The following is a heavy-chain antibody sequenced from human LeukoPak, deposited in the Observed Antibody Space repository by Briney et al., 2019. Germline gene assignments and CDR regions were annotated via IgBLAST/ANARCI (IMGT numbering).Heavy chain of an antibody. Sequence: PGGSLGLSCAASGFTFRNFAMHGIPQAPGKGLEGVAVEPSGGSKHYADSVKGRFTNSRDNSKNTLWLEMNNLSTGDTAVYCCAKARDDYGNDCWGQGVLVT. J-gene: IGHJ4*02. CDR2: EPSGGSK. CDR3: AKARDDYGNDC. D-gene: IGHD4-17*01. CDR1: GFTFRNFA. V-gene: IGHV3-30*02.